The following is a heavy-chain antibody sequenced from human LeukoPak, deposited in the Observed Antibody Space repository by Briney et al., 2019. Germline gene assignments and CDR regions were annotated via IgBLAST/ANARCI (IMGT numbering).Heavy chain of an antibody. Sequence: GESLKISCKGSGYSFTNYWIAWVRQMPGKGLEWMGIIYPGDSDTRYSPSFQGQVTISVDKSVSAAYLQWSSLKASDTAMYYCASPPTRECSSISCPLSYWGQGTLATVSS. CDR1: GYSFTNYW. J-gene: IGHJ4*02. V-gene: IGHV5-51*01. CDR3: ASPPTRECSSISCPLSY. CDR2: IYPGDSDT. D-gene: IGHD2-2*01.